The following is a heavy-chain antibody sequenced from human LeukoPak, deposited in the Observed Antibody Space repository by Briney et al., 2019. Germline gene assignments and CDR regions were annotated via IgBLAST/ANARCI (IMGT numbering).Heavy chain of an antibody. CDR3: ARGGTRIAAAGSTFDY. CDR2: INHSGST. J-gene: IGHJ4*02. V-gene: IGHV4-34*01. Sequence: SETLSLTCAVYGRSFSGYYWSWIRQPPGKGLEWIGEINHSGSTNYNPSLKSRVTISVDTSKYQFSLKLSSVTAADTAVYYCARGGTRIAAAGSTFDYWGQGTLVTVSS. CDR1: GRSFSGYY. D-gene: IGHD6-13*01.